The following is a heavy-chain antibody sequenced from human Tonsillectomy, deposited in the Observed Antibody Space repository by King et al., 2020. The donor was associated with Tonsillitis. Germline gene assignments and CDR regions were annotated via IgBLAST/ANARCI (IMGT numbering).Heavy chain of an antibody. CDR3: ARVPRYFVEGGTRRDWFDP. J-gene: IGHJ5*02. CDR1: GYTFTGYY. CDR2: INPNSGGT. V-gene: IGHV1-2*02. D-gene: IGHD3-9*01. Sequence: VQLVESGAEVKKPGASVKVSCKASGYTFTGYYMHWVRQAPGQGLEWMGWINPNSGGTNYAQKVKGRVTMTRDTSISTAYMELSRLRSDDSAVYYCARVPRYFVEGGTRRDWFDPWGQGTLVTVSS.